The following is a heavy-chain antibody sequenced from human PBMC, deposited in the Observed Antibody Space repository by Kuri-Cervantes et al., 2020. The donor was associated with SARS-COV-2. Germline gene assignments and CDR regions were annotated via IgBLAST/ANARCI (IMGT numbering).Heavy chain of an antibody. CDR3: ARHEDSSGYYTSYYFYYYMDV. D-gene: IGHD3-22*01. Sequence: ESLKISCAVSGYSISSGYYWGWIRQPPGKGLEWIGSIYHTGNTYYSPSLKSRVTMSVDTSKNQFSLKLSSVTAADTAVYYCARHEDSSGYYTSYYFYYYMDVWGKGTTVTVSS. CDR1: GYSISSGYY. CDR2: IYHTGNT. J-gene: IGHJ6*03. V-gene: IGHV4-38-2*01.